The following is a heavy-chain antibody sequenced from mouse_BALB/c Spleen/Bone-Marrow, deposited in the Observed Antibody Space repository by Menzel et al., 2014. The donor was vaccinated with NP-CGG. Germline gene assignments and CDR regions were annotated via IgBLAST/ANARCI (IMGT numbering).Heavy chain of an antibody. V-gene: IGHV1-67*01. D-gene: IGHD1-1*01. CDR1: GYTFTDYA. CDR3: ARESAYYGYFDY. CDR2: ISTYYGNT. J-gene: IGHJ2*01. Sequence: VQLQESGPELVRPGVSVKISCKGSGYTFTDYAMHWVKQSHAKSLEWIGVISTYYGNTNYNLKFKGKATMTVDKSSSPAYMELARLTSEDSAIYYCARESAYYGYFDYWGQGTTLTVSS.